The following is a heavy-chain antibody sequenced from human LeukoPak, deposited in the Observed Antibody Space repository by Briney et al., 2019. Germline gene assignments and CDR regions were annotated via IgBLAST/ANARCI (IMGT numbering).Heavy chain of an antibody. CDR1: GYTFTGYY. Sequence: ASVKVSCKASGYTFTGYYMHWVRQAPGQGLEWMGWINPNSGGTNYAQKFQGRVTMTRDTSVSTAYMELSRLRSDDTAVYYCARDNDSRDPPHFDYWGQGTLVTVSS. D-gene: IGHD3-16*01. J-gene: IGHJ4*02. CDR3: ARDNDSRDPPHFDY. V-gene: IGHV1-2*02. CDR2: INPNSGGT.